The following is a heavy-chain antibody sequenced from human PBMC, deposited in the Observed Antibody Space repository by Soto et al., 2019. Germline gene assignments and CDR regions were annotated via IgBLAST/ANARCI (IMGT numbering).Heavy chain of an antibody. CDR2: IIPILGIA. CDR3: ASLGTAAGTCLSGPPDY. Sequence: QVQLVQSGAEVKKPGSSVKVSCKASGGTFSSYTISWVRQAPGQGLEWMGRIIPILGIANYAQKFQGRVTITADKSTSTAYMELSSLRSEDTAVYYCASLGTAAGTCLSGPPDYWGQGTLVTVSS. J-gene: IGHJ4*02. CDR1: GGTFSSYT. V-gene: IGHV1-69*02. D-gene: IGHD6-13*01.